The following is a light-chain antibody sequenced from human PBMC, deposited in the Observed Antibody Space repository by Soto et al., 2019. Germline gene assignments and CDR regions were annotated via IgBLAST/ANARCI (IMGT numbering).Light chain of an antibody. CDR2: GAS. V-gene: IGKV3-15*01. Sequence: EIVMTQSPATPSVSPGARAPLSCRASQSVSSNLAWYQQKPGQAPRLLIYGASTRATGIPARFSGSGSGTEFTLTIYSLEPEDFGVYYCQQYGNSLWTFGQGTKV. CDR3: QQYGNSLWT. CDR1: QSVSSN. J-gene: IGKJ1*01.